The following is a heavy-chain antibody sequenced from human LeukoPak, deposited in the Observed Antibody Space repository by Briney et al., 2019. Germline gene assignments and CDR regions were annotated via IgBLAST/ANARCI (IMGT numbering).Heavy chain of an antibody. CDR1: GGSINSNSYF. V-gene: IGHV4-39*02. Sequence: PSESQPPTCTVSGGSINSNSYFWGWIRQTPGKGLEWIGNIYNTGSTSYNPSLKTRITISVDTSKVHFSLSLRSVTAADTAVYFCARSRIAAAGSEYFDHWGRGTLVSVSS. J-gene: IGHJ4*02. CDR3: ARSRIAAAGSEYFDH. D-gene: IGHD6-13*01. CDR2: IYNTGST.